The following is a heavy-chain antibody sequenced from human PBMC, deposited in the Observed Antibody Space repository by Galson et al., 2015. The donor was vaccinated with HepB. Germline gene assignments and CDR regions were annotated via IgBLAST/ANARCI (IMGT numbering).Heavy chain of an antibody. CDR3: ARELSHFDFWSGFSFDY. CDR1: GYTFTSYG. J-gene: IGHJ4*02. Sequence: SVKVSCKASGYTFTSYGISWVRQAPGQGLEWMGWISGYNGNTNFVQKLQGRVTMTTDTSTSTAYMELRSLRSDDTAVCYCARELSHFDFWSGFSFDYWGQGTLVTVSS. V-gene: IGHV1-18*04. D-gene: IGHD3-3*01. CDR2: ISGYNGNT.